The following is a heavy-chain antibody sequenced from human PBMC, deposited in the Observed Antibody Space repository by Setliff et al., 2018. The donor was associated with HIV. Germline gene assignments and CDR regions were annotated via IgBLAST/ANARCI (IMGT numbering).Heavy chain of an antibody. CDR1: GDSISSSIYY. Sequence: SETLSLTCAVSGDSISSSIYYWGWIRQPPGKGLEWIGSVYYGGSTYYNPSLKSRVAISVDTSKNQFSLKLSSVTAADTAVYYCARGNFNYWGQGTLVTVSS. V-gene: IGHV4-39*01. CDR3: ARGNFNY. J-gene: IGHJ4*02. CDR2: VYYGGST. D-gene: IGHD3-16*01.